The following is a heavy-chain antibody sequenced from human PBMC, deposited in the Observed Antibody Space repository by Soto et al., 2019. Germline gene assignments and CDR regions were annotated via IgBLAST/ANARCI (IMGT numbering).Heavy chain of an antibody. V-gene: IGHV1-69*13. D-gene: IGHD3-22*01. J-gene: IGHJ3*02. CDR1: GGTFSSYA. Sequence: SVKVSCKASGGTFSSYAISWVRQAPGQGLEWMGGIIPIFGTANYAQKFQGGVTITADESTSTAYMELSSLRSEDTAVYYCARGDQDIVVPRGAFDIWAQGTMVTFTS. CDR3: ARGDQDIVVPRGAFDI. CDR2: IIPIFGTA.